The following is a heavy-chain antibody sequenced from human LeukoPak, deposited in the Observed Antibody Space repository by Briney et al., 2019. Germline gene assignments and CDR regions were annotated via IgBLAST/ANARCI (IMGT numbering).Heavy chain of an antibody. Sequence: ASVKVSCKASGYTFTSYGISWVRQAPGQRLEGMGWISAYNVNTNYAQKFQGRVTMTTDTSTSTAYMELRSLRSDDTAVYYCARDSIVVVPAAMSDYWGQGTLVTVSS. CDR3: ARDSIVVVPAAMSDY. CDR1: GYTFTSYG. CDR2: ISAYNVNT. J-gene: IGHJ4*02. D-gene: IGHD2-2*01. V-gene: IGHV1-18*01.